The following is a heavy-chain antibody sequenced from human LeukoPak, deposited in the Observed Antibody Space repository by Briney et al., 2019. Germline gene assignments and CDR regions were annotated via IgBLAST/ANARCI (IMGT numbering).Heavy chain of an antibody. CDR1: GFTFSSYS. V-gene: IGHV3-21*01. CDR3: SKVAVSTSDY. CDR2: ISSSSSYI. D-gene: IGHD1-1*01. J-gene: IGHJ4*02. Sequence: GGCLRLSCAASGFTFSSYSMNWVRQAPGKGLEWVSSISSSSSYIYYADSVKGRFTISRDNAKNSLYLQMNSLRGEDTAVYYCSKVAVSTSDYWGQGTLVTVSS.